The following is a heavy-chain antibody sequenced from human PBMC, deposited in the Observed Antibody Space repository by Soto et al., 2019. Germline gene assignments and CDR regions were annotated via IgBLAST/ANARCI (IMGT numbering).Heavy chain of an antibody. D-gene: IGHD2-15*01. CDR2: INAGNGNT. CDR1: GYTFTNYA. V-gene: IGHV1-3*05. J-gene: IGHJ4*02. CDR3: ARGPGGPDGPGDY. Sequence: QVQLVQSGAEEKKPGASVKVSCKASGYTFTNYAMHWVRQAPGQRLEWMGWINAGNGNTKYSQKFQGRVTITRDTSASTAYMDLSSLRSEDTAVYYCARGPGGPDGPGDYWGQGTLVTVSS.